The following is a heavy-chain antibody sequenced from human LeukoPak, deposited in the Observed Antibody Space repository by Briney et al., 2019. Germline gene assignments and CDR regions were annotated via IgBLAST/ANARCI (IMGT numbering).Heavy chain of an antibody. CDR3: TRVGTTWFHS. V-gene: IGHV3-15*05. D-gene: IGHD1-26*01. J-gene: IGHJ5*01. CDR1: GFTFSDAW. Sequence: PGGSLRLSCAASGFTFSDAWLSWVRQAPGKGLEWVGRIKSKTGGGTTDYAAPVKGRFSISRGDSKNTVYLQMNSLKTEDTAVYYCTRVGTTWFHSWGQGTLVTVSS. CDR2: IKSKTGGGTT.